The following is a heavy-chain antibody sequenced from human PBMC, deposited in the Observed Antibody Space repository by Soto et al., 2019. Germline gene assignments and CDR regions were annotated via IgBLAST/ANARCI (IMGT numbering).Heavy chain of an antibody. D-gene: IGHD3-10*01. CDR1: GFTFNSYS. Sequence: EVQLVESGGGLVQPGGSLRLSCAASGFTFNSYSMNWVRQAPGKGLEWVSYIRSSSTTIYYADSVKGRFTISRDNAKNSLYLQMNSLSDEDTAVYYCARAGYYGAGILLWGQGTLVTVSS. J-gene: IGHJ4*02. V-gene: IGHV3-48*02. CDR3: ARAGYYGAGILL. CDR2: IRSSSTTI.